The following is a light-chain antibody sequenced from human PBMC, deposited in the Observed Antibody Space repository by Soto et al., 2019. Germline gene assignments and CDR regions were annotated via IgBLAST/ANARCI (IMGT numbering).Light chain of an antibody. V-gene: IGKV3-20*01. CDR1: QSVSSSF. J-gene: IGKJ3*01. CDR3: QHYGNSPPEYT. Sequence: EIVLTQSPGTLSLSPGERATLSCRASQSVSSSFLAWYQQRPGQAPRLLIFGASYRATGIPDRFSGSGYGTDFALTISRLEPEDFAVYYCQHYGNSPPEYTFGPGTNVDSK. CDR2: GAS.